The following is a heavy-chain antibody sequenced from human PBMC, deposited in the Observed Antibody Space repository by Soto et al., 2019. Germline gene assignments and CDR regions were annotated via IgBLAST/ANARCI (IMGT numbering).Heavy chain of an antibody. J-gene: IGHJ6*02. D-gene: IGHD3-10*01. CDR3: ARDDTTTMVRGVISYGMDV. CDR2: INPSGGST. CDR1: GYTFTSYY. Sequence: ASVKVSCKASGYTFTSYYMHWVRQAPGQGLEWMGIINPSGGSTSYAQKFQGRVTMTRDTSTSTVYMELSSLRSEDTAVYYCARDDTTTMVRGVISYGMDVWGQGTTVTSP. V-gene: IGHV1-46*03.